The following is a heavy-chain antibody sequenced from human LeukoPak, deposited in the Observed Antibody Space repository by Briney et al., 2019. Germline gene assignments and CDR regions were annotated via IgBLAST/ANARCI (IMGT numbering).Heavy chain of an antibody. J-gene: IGHJ3*02. CDR1: GGSFSGYY. V-gene: IGHV4-34*01. Sequence: SETLSLTCAVYGGSFSGYYWSWIRQPPGKGLEWIEEINHSGSTNYNPSLKSRVTISVDTSKNQFSLKLSSVTAADTAVYYCARVGYYYDSSGMNDAFDIWGQGTMVTVSS. CDR3: ARVGYYYDSSGMNDAFDI. D-gene: IGHD3-22*01. CDR2: INHSGST.